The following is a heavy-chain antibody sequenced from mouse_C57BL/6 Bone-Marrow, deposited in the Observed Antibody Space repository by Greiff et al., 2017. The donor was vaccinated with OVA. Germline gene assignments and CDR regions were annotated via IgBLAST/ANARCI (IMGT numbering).Heavy chain of an antibody. CDR1: GFNIKDDY. J-gene: IGHJ2*01. CDR3: TTYGHFDY. D-gene: IGHD1-1*02. CDR2: IDPENGDT. Sequence: VQLKQSGAELVRPGASVKLSCTASGFNIKDDYMHWVKQRPEQGLEWIGWIDPENGDTEYATKFQGKATITADTSSNTAYLQLSSLTSEDTAVYYYTTYGHFDYWGQGTTLTVSS. V-gene: IGHV14-4*01.